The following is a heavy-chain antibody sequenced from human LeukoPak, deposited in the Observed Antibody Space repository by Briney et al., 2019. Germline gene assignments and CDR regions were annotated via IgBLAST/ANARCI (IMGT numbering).Heavy chain of an antibody. CDR2: ISGGGGST. V-gene: IGHV3-23*01. CDR1: GFTFSSYA. Sequence: GGSLRLSCAASGFTFSSYAMSWVRQAPGKGLEWVSAISGGGGSTYYADSVKGRFTISRDNSKNTLYLQMNSLRAEDTAVYYCAKDLRTYYYDSSVTVGSYYFDYWGQGTLVTVS. D-gene: IGHD3-22*01. CDR3: AKDLRTYYYDSSVTVGSYYFDY. J-gene: IGHJ4*02.